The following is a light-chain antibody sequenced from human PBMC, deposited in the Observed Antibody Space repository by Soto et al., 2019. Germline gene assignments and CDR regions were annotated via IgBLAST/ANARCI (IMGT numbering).Light chain of an antibody. Sequence: QSALTQPASVSGSPGQSITNSCTGTSSDVGGYNYVSWHQQHPGKAPKLMIFEVSYRPSGVSDRFSGSKSGNTASLTISGLQADDEADYYCSSNTRSSLYVFGTGTKLTVL. CDR3: SSNTRSSLYV. V-gene: IGLV2-14*01. CDR2: EVS. J-gene: IGLJ1*01. CDR1: SSDVGGYNY.